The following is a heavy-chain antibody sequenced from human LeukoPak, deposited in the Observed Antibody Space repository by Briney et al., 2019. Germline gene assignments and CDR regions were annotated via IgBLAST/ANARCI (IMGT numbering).Heavy chain of an antibody. V-gene: IGHV3-21*01. CDR1: GFTFSTYS. J-gene: IGHJ2*01. Sequence: GGSLRLSCAASGFTFSTYSMNWVRQAPGKGLEWVSSISSSSSYIYYADSMKGRFTISRDNAKNSLYLQMNSLRAEDTAVYYCVRIWSADWYFDLWGRGTLVTVSS. CDR2: ISSSSSYI. CDR3: VRIWSADWYFDL. D-gene: IGHD2-15*01.